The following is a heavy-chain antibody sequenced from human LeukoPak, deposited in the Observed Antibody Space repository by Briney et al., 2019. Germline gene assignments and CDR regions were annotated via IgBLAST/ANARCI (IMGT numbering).Heavy chain of an antibody. CDR1: GGSISSYY. CDR3: ARERYYDSSRTVDY. D-gene: IGHD3-22*01. V-gene: IGHV4-59*12. J-gene: IGHJ4*02. CDR2: IYSSGST. Sequence: SETLSLTCTVSGGSISSYYRSWIRQPPGKGLEWIGYIYSSGSTNYNPSLKSRVTISVDTSKNQFSLRLSSVTAADTAVYYCARERYYDSSRTVDYWGQGTLVTVSS.